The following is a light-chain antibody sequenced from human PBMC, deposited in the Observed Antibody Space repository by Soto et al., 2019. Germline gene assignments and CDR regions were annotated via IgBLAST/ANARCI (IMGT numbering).Light chain of an antibody. CDR1: QTISSW. J-gene: IGKJ1*01. Sequence: DIQMTQSPSTLSGSVGDRVTINCRASQTISSWLAWYQQKPGKAPKLLIYAASSLQSGVPSRFSGSGSGTDFTLTISSLQPEDFATYYCQQSYSTLWTFGQGTKVDIK. CDR2: AAS. V-gene: IGKV1-39*01. CDR3: QQSYSTLWT.